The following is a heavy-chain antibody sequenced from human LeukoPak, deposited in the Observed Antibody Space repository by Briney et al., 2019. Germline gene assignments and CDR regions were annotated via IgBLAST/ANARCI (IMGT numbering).Heavy chain of an antibody. D-gene: IGHD3-22*01. V-gene: IGHV7-4-1*02. CDR3: ARGLSDYHYDSSGYPL. Sequence: ASVKVSCKASGYTFTGYAMNWVRQAPGQGLEWMGWINTNTGNPTYAQGFTGRFVFSLDASVSTAYLQISGLKAEDTAVYYCARGLSDYHYDSSGYPLWGQGTLDTVSS. CDR2: INTNTGNP. CDR1: GYTFTGYA. J-gene: IGHJ4*02.